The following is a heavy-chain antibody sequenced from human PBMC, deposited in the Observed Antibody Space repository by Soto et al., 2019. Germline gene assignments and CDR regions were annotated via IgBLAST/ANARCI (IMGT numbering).Heavy chain of an antibody. D-gene: IGHD3-22*01. CDR1: GFTLSNAY. Sequence: EVQLVESGGDLVKPGGSLRLSCAASGFTLSNAYMNWVRQAPGKGLEWVGRIKRKTDGGKTDYAAPVKGRFTISKDESNDTLYLQMNSLKTEDTAVYYCATEPYYYDSSGFDAWGQGTLVTVSS. CDR2: IKRKTDGGKT. V-gene: IGHV3-15*07. J-gene: IGHJ4*02. CDR3: ATEPYYYDSSGFDA.